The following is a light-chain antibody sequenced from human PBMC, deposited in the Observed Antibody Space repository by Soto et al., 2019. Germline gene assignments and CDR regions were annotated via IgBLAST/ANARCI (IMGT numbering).Light chain of an antibody. J-gene: IGLJ1*01. Sequence: QSALTQPASVSGSPGQSITISCTGTSSHVGSYNLVSWYQQHPGKAPKVMIYEGSKRPSGVSNRFSGSKAGNTASLTISWLQAEDEADYYCGAYAGSNTFVFGTGTKLTVL. CDR3: GAYAGSNTFV. CDR1: SSHVGSYNL. CDR2: EGS. V-gene: IGLV2-23*01.